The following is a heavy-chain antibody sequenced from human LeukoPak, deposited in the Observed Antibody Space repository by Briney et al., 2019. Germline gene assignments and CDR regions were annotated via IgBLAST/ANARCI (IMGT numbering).Heavy chain of an antibody. Sequence: GGSLRLSCAASGFTFSSFWMNWVRQAPGKGLVWVSRIDTDGRSTAYAGSVKGRFTVSRDNAKNTLFLQMNSLRGDDTAVYYSASDYYGMDVWGLGTTVTVSS. CDR1: GFTFSSFW. V-gene: IGHV3-74*01. J-gene: IGHJ6*02. CDR2: IDTDGRST. CDR3: ASDYYGMDV.